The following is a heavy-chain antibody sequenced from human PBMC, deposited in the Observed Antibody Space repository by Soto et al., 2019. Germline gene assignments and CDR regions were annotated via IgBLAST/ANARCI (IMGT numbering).Heavy chain of an antibody. CDR1: GFTFSSYS. J-gene: IGHJ4*02. CDR3: ARGRAVAGTMPDY. D-gene: IGHD6-19*01. Sequence: EVQLVESGGGLVKPGGSLRLSCAASGFTFSSYSMNWVRQAPGKGLEWVSSISSSSSYIYYADSVKGRFTISRDNAKNSLYLQMNSLRAEDTAVYYCARGRAVAGTMPDYWGQVPLVTVSS. CDR2: ISSSSSYI. V-gene: IGHV3-21*01.